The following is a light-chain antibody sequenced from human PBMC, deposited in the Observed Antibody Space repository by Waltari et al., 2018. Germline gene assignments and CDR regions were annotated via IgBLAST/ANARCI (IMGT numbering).Light chain of an antibody. V-gene: IGLV1-47*01. CDR3: ASWDDSLSGWL. CDR1: SSTIGIHY. Sequence: QSVLPQPPSASGTPGQRVYISCSGGSSTIGIHYVYWYQQIPGTAPKLLIYRSTQRPSGVPDRFSGSKSGTSASLAVSGLRSEDEADYYCASWDDSLSGWLFGGGTKLTVL. CDR2: RST. J-gene: IGLJ2*01.